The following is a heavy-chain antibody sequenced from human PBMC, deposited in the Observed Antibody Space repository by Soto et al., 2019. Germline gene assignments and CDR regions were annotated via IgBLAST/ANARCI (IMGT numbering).Heavy chain of an antibody. CDR3: ARNGLRFLEWLSKRYYYYMDV. V-gene: IGHV4-59*08. Sequence: SETLSLTCTVSGGSISSYYWSWIRQPPGKGLEWIGYIYYSGSTNYNPSLKSRVTISVDTSKNQFSLKLSSVTAADTAVYYCARNGLRFLEWLSKRYYYYMDVWGKGTTVTVSS. CDR1: GGSISSYY. J-gene: IGHJ6*03. CDR2: IYYSGST. D-gene: IGHD3-3*01.